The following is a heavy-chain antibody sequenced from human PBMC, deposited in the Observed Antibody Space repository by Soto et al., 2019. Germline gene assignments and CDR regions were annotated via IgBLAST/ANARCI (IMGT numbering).Heavy chain of an antibody. CDR1: GFTFSSYG. CDR2: IWYDGSNK. J-gene: IGHJ6*02. CDR3: ARDRVSGPIPIFGVVRDNGMDV. V-gene: IGHV3-33*01. D-gene: IGHD3-3*01. Sequence: PGGSLRLSCAASGFTFSSYGMHWVRQAPGKGLEWVAVIWYDGSNKYYADSVKGRFTISRDNSKNTLYLQMNSLRAEDTAVYYCARDRVSGPIPIFGVVRDNGMDVWGQGTTVTVSS.